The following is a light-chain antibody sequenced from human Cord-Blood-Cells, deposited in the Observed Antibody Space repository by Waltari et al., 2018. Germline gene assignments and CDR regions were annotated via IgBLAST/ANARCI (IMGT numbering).Light chain of an antibody. V-gene: IGKV4-1*01. CDR2: WAS. CDR1: QSVLSSSNNKNY. Sequence: DIVMTQSPDSLAASLGERATINCKSSQSVLSSSNNKNYVPWYQQKPGQPPKLLIYWASTRESGVPDRFSGSGSGTDFTLTISSLQAEDVAVYYCQQYYSTPYTFGQGTKLEIK. J-gene: IGKJ2*01. CDR3: QQYYSTPYT.